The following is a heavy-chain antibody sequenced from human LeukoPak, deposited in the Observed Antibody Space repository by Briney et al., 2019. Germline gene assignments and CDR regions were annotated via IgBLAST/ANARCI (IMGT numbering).Heavy chain of an antibody. CDR2: ISSSGSTI. V-gene: IGHV3-48*03. J-gene: IGHJ4*02. Sequence: GGSLRLSCAASGFTFSSYEMNWVRQAPGKGLEWVSYISSSGSTIYYADSVKGRFTISRDNAKISLYLQMNSLRAEDTAVYYCARENGVVVAAPFDYWGQGTLVTVSS. CDR3: ARENGVVVAAPFDY. D-gene: IGHD2-15*01. CDR1: GFTFSSYE.